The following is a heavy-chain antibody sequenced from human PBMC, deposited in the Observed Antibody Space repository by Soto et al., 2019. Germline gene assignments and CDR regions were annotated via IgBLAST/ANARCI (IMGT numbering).Heavy chain of an antibody. J-gene: IGHJ3*02. CDR1: GYTFTSYA. D-gene: IGHD2-15*01. Sequence: EASVKVSCKASGYTFTSYAMHWVRQAPGQRLEWMGWINAGNGNTKYSQKFQGRVTITRDTSASTAYMELSSLRSEDTAVYYCARAVLKRKDIVVVVAAFAFDIWGQGTMVTVSS. CDR2: INAGNGNT. CDR3: ARAVLKRKDIVVVVAAFAFDI. V-gene: IGHV1-3*01.